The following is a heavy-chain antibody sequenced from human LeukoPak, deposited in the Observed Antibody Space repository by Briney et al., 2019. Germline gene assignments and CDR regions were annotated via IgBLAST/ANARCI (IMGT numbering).Heavy chain of an antibody. V-gene: IGHV4-59*01. J-gene: IGHJ4*02. Sequence: SETLSLTCTVSGGSISNYYWSWIRQPPGKGLEWIGYIYYSGITNYNPSLKSRVTISVDTSKNQFSLKLNSVTAADTAVYYCARGVYIAAAQYGYWGQGTLVTVSS. D-gene: IGHD6-13*01. CDR2: IYYSGIT. CDR3: ARGVYIAAAQYGY. CDR1: GGSISNYY.